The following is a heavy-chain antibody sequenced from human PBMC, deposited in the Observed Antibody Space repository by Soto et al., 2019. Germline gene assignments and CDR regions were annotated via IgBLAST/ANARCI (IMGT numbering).Heavy chain of an antibody. Sequence: ASETLYLTCTVSGGSISSGDYYWSWIRQPPGKGLEWIGYIYYSGSTYYNPSLKSRVTISVDTSKNQFSLKLSSVTAADTAVYYCARDVRRYSSGWYEPPHNWFDPWGQGTLVTVSS. J-gene: IGHJ5*02. CDR1: GGSISSGDYY. CDR2: IYYSGST. V-gene: IGHV4-30-4*01. D-gene: IGHD6-19*01. CDR3: ARDVRRYSSGWYEPPHNWFDP.